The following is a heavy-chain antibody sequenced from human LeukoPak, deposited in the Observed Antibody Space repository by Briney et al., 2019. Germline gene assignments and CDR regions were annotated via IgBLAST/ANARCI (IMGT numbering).Heavy chain of an antibody. CDR2: IRYDGSNK. CDR1: GFTFSSYG. CDR3: AKDIVVVPAAIPEGAFDI. D-gene: IGHD2-2*02. Sequence: PGGSLRLSCAACGFTFSSYGMHWVRQAPGKGLEWVAFIRYDGSNKYYADSVKGRFTISRDNSKNTLYLQMNSLRAEDTAVYYCAKDIVVVPAAIPEGAFDIWGQGTMVTVSS. V-gene: IGHV3-30*02. J-gene: IGHJ3*02.